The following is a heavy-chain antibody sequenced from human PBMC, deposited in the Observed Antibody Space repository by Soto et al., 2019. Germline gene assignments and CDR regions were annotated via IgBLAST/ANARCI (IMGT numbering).Heavy chain of an antibody. V-gene: IGHV4-59*01. Sequence: QVQLQESGPGLVKPSETLSLSCFVSGGSISGYFWSWIRQPPGKGPEWIAFMYDSGSTNYNPSLKSRVSISLDTSKNQFSLKLNSVTAADTAVYFCARGWSSSWPYWGQGTLVTVSS. J-gene: IGHJ4*02. D-gene: IGHD6-13*01. CDR2: MYDSGST. CDR3: ARGWSSSWPY. CDR1: GGSISGYF.